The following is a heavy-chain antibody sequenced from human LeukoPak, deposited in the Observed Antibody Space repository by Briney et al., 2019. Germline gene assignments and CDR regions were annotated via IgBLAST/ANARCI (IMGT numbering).Heavy chain of an antibody. J-gene: IGHJ4*02. CDR2: IYYSGST. D-gene: IGHD3-10*01. Sequence: SETLSLTCTVSGGSISSGDYYWSWIRQPPGKGLEWIGYIYYSGSTYYNPSLKSRVTISVDTSKNQFSLKLGSVTAADTAVYYCARARMVRGATTGVADYWGQGTLVTVSS. V-gene: IGHV4-30-4*01. CDR3: ARARMVRGATTGVADY. CDR1: GGSISSGDYY.